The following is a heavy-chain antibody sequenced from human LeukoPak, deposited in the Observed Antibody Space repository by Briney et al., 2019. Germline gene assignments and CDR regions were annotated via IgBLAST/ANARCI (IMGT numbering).Heavy chain of an antibody. CDR1: GFTFDDYS. J-gene: IGHJ5*01. D-gene: IGHD1-1*01. CDR3: AKHNWNYDS. V-gene: IGHV3-43*02. CDR2: TSGDGGTT. Sequence: GGSLRLSCAAAGFTFDDYSMHWVRQAPGKGLEWVSLTSGDGGTTYYADSVKGRFTISRDNSKNPLYLQMSSLRTEDTALYYCAKHNWNYDSWGQGTLVTVSS.